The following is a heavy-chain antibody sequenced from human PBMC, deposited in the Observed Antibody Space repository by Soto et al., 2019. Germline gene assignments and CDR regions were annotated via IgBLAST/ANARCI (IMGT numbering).Heavy chain of an antibody. D-gene: IGHD3-22*01. CDR1: GYTFTSYD. CDR3: AIKDSSRYYYHSFDP. V-gene: IGHV1-8*01. CDR2: MNPNSGNT. J-gene: IGHJ5*02. Sequence: GASVKVSCKASGYTFTSYDINWVRQATGQGLEWMGWMNPNSGNTGYAQKFQGRVTMTRNTSISTAYMELSSLRSEDTAVYYCAIKDSSRYYYHSFDPWGPGTLVTVSS.